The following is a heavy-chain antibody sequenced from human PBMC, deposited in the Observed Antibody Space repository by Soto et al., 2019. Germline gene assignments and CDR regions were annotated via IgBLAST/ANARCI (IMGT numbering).Heavy chain of an antibody. CDR3: ARGVGSGSYYNQYNWFDP. J-gene: IGHJ5*02. Sequence: QVQLVQSGAEVKKPGASVKVSCKASGYTFTNYGISWVPQAPGQGLEWMGWISAYNGNTKYAQKFQGRVTMTTDTSTSTAYMELRSLRSDDTAVYYCARGVGSGSYYNQYNWFDPWGQGTLVTVSS. CDR2: ISAYNGNT. CDR1: GYTFTNYG. V-gene: IGHV1-18*01. D-gene: IGHD3-10*01.